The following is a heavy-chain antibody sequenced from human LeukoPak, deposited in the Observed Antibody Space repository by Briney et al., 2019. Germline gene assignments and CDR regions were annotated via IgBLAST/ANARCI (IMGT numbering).Heavy chain of an antibody. J-gene: IGHJ3*02. CDR1: GDSISSAGYH. Sequence: SQTLPLTCTVSGDSISSAGYHWTWIRQLPGKGLEWIGYISNSGTTHYNPSLKSRLTISADMSKNQFSLKLSSVTAADTAVYYCARDVVVTSSPDAFDIWGQGRLVTVSS. V-gene: IGHV4-31*03. CDR2: ISNSGTT. CDR3: ARDVVVTSSPDAFDI. D-gene: IGHD2-21*02.